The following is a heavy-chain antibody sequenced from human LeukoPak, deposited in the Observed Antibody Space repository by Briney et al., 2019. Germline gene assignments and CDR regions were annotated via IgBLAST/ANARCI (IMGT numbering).Heavy chain of an antibody. D-gene: IGHD3-16*01. V-gene: IGHV3-7*01. CDR2: INEDGSEK. CDR3: ARKRWGAFDS. CDR1: GFTFRSHW. J-gene: IGHJ4*02. Sequence: GGSLRLSCAASGFTFRSHWMSWVRQAPGRGLEWVANINEDGSEKYYVDSVKGRFTISRDNAKNSLSLQMNSLRAEDTAVYYCARKRWGAFDSWGRGTLVTVSS.